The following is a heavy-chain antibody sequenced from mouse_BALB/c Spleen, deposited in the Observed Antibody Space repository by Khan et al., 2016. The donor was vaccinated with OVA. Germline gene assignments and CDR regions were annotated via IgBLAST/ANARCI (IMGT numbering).Heavy chain of an antibody. D-gene: IGHD1-1*01. J-gene: IGHJ3*01. CDR2: VSTGGGYT. V-gene: IGHV5-6*01. CDR1: GFTFSTYG. Sequence: EVELVESGGDLVKPGGSLKLSCAASGFTFSTYGMSWVRQTPDKRLEWVATVSTGGGYTYYPDSVTGRFTISRDNAKNTLYLRMSGLKSEDTAMFYCTRLAYYYDSEGFAYWGQGTLVTVSA. CDR3: TRLAYYYDSEGFAY.